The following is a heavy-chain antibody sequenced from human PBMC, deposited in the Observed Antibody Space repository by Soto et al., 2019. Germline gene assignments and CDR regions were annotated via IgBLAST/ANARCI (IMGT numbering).Heavy chain of an antibody. CDR3: ALAGYDSNYYAVTPLSAGHF. V-gene: IGHV3-11*01. Sequence: QVQLVVSGGGLVKPGGSLRISCAASGFTFSDYYISWIRQAPGKGLEWISYISSSGSIIYYAYSVKGRFTISRDNAKNSLYLQMNSLRAEDTAVYYCALAGYDSNYYAVTPLSAGHFWGQGTLVTVSS. CDR2: ISSSGSII. J-gene: IGHJ4*02. CDR1: GFTFSDYY. D-gene: IGHD4-4*01.